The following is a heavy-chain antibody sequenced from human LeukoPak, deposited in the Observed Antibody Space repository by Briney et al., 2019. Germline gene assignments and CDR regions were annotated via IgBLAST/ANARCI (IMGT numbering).Heavy chain of an antibody. CDR2: ISGSGGST. CDR3: AKGYVVGLYDYYYMDV. V-gene: IGHV3-23*01. J-gene: IGHJ6*03. Sequence: GGSLRLSCAASGFTFSSYAMSWVRQAPGKGLEWVSAISGSGGSTYYADSVKGRFTISRDNSKNTLYLQMNSLRAEDTAVYYCAKGYVVGLYDYYYMDVWGKGTTVTVSS. CDR1: GFTFSSYA. D-gene: IGHD1-1*01.